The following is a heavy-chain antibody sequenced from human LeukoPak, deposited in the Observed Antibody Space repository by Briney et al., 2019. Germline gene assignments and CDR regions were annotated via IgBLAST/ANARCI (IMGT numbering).Heavy chain of an antibody. CDR1: GLTFTSDW. CDR2: IKHDGSEK. V-gene: IGHV3-7*02. CDR3: ASQLDGTLDY. Sequence: GGLRRLSLAATGLTFTSDWLSWFRQVPGKGWEWVGNIKHDGSEKYYVDSVKGRFTFSRDNAKNSLYLQMNSLRAEDTAVYYCASQLDGTLDYWGQGTVVTVSS. D-gene: IGHD2-2*01. J-gene: IGHJ4*02.